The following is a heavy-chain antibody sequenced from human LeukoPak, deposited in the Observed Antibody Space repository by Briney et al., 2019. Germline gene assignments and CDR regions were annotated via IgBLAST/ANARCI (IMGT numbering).Heavy chain of an antibody. D-gene: IGHD4-17*01. CDR3: ATIGGDYVSFDN. Sequence: GGSLRLSCAASGFTFSSYSMNWVRQAPGKGLEWVSSISSSSSYIYYADSVKGRFTTSRHNSKNTLYLQMNSLRGEDTAVYYCATIGGDYVSFDNWGQGTLVTVTS. V-gene: IGHV3-21*04. J-gene: IGHJ4*02. CDR1: GFTFSSYS. CDR2: ISSSSSYI.